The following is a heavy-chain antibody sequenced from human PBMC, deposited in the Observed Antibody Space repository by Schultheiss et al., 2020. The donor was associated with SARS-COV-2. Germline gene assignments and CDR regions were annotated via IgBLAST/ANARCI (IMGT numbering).Heavy chain of an antibody. D-gene: IGHD2-2*01. J-gene: IGHJ6*03. CDR3: ARGSVVVVPAVYYYYYYMDV. V-gene: IGHV4-61*08. CDR1: GGSISSGGYY. Sequence: SETLSLTCTVSGGSISSGGYYWSWIRQHPGKGLEWIGYIYYSGSTNYNPSLKSRVTISVDTSENQFSLKLSSVTAADTAVYYCARGSVVVVPAVYYYYYYMDVWGKGTTVTVSS. CDR2: IYYSGST.